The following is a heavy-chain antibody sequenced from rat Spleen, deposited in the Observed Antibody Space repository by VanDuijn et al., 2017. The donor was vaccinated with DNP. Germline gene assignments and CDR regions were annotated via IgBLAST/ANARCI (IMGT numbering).Heavy chain of an antibody. CDR1: GFTFSDYN. J-gene: IGHJ3*01. V-gene: IGHV5S23*01. CDR3: TTHGASYGLNWFAY. D-gene: IGHD1-11*01. Sequence: EVQLVESGGGLVQPGNSLKLSCAPSGFTFSDYNMAWVRQAPKKGLEWVASITTGGGSAYYRHSVKGRFTISRDNVKSTLYLQMDSLRSEDTATYYCTTHGASYGLNWFAYWGQGTLVTVSS. CDR2: ITTGGGSA.